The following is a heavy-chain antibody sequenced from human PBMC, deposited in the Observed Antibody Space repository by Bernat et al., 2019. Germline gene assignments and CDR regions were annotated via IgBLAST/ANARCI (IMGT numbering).Heavy chain of an antibody. CDR1: GFNFGYYW. Sequence: EVKLVESGGGIVQPGVSLRLSCAASGFNFGYYWMHWVRQAPGKGLVWVARVHSDASATSYADPVKGRFTISRDNANDMLYLQMNSLRVEDTAVYYCARGDWEAFDLWGEGTMITVS. J-gene: IGHJ3*01. V-gene: IGHV3-74*03. CDR3: ARGDWEAFDL. CDR2: VHSDASAT. D-gene: IGHD3-16*01.